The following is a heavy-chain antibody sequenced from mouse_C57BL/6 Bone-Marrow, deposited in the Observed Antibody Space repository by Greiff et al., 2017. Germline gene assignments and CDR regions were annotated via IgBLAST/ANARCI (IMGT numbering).Heavy chain of an antibody. J-gene: IGHJ3*01. CDR3: AREGDYDEAC. D-gene: IGHD2-4*01. CDR1: GFTFSSYA. CDR2: ISDGGSYT. Sequence: EVQLVESGGGLVKPGGSLKLSCAASGFTFSSYAMSWVRQTPEKRLEWVATISDGGSYTYYPDNVKGRFTISRDNAKNNLYLQISHLKSEDTAMYYCAREGDYDEACWGQGTLVTVSA. V-gene: IGHV5-4*01.